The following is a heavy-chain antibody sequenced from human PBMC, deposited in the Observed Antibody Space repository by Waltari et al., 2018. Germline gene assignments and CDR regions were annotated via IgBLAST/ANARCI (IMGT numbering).Heavy chain of an antibody. CDR1: GGSFSGYY. Sequence: QVQLQQWGAGLLKPSETLSLTCAVYGGSFSGYYWSWIRQPPGKGLEWIGEINHSGSTDDNPSLKSRVTISVDTSKNQFSLKLGSVTAADTAVYYCARGIGIVVVPAVANWFDPWGQGTLVTVSS. V-gene: IGHV4-34*01. J-gene: IGHJ5*02. CDR3: ARGIGIVVVPAVANWFDP. CDR2: INHSGST. D-gene: IGHD2-2*01.